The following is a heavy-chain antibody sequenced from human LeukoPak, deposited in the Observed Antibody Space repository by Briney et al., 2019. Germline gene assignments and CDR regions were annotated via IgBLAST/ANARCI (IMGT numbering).Heavy chain of an antibody. V-gene: IGHV4-59*08. Sequence: PSETLSLTCTVSGGSISSYYWSWIRQPPGKGLEWIGYIYYSGSTNYNPSLKSRVTISVDTSKNQFSLKLSSVTAADTAVYYCARRHYYDSSGYYRGSAFDIWGQGAMVTVSS. CDR2: IYYSGST. D-gene: IGHD3-22*01. CDR1: GGSISSYY. J-gene: IGHJ3*02. CDR3: ARRHYYDSSGYYRGSAFDI.